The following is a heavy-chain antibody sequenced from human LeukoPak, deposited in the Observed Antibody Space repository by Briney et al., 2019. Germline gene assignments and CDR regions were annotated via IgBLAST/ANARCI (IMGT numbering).Heavy chain of an antibody. Sequence: SQPLSLTCTVSGDSISTTSYYWGWIRHPPGKGLEWIGSIYYSGSTYYSPSLKSRVALSVDTSRNQFSPKLTSVTAADTAVYYCASSTMVRGVIGDGGYWGQGTLVTVSS. D-gene: IGHD3-10*01. CDR1: GDSISTTSYY. CDR3: ASSTMVRGVIGDGGY. J-gene: IGHJ4*02. V-gene: IGHV4-39*07. CDR2: IYYSGST.